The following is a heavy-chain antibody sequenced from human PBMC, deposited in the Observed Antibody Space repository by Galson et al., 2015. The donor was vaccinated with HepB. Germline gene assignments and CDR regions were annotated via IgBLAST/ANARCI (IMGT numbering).Heavy chain of an antibody. Sequence: SVKVSCKASGGTFSSYTISWVRQAPGQGLEWMGRIIPILGIANYAQKFQGRVTITADKSTSTAYMELSSLRSEDTAVYYCARIWEQQGHEYYYYYGMDVWGQGTTVTVSS. CDR2: IIPILGIA. CDR3: ARIWEQQGHEYYYYYGMDV. D-gene: IGHD1-26*01. J-gene: IGHJ6*02. CDR1: GGTFSSYT. V-gene: IGHV1-69*02.